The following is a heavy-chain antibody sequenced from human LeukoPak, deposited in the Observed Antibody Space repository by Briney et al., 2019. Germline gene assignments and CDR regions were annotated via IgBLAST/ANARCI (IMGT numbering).Heavy chain of an antibody. D-gene: IGHD3-22*01. CDR2: IYHSGST. CDR3: ARGPAPYYYDSSGYPTFDY. CDR1: GGSISSSNW. V-gene: IGHV4-4*02. J-gene: IGHJ4*02. Sequence: PSETLSLTCAVSGGSISSSNWWSWVRQPPGKGLEWIGEIYHSGSTNYNPSLKSRVTISVDKSKNQFSLKLSSVTAADTAVYYCARGPAPYYYDSSGYPTFDYWGQGTLVTVSS.